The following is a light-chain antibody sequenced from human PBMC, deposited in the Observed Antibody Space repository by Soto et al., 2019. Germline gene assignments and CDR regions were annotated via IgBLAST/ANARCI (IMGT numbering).Light chain of an antibody. Sequence: DIQMTQSPSSLSASVGDRVTITCRASQSISSYLNWYQQKPGKAPKLLIYAASSLQSGVPSRFGGSGSGTDFTLTISSLQXXXXATYYCQQSYSTPRTFGQGTKVEIK. J-gene: IGKJ1*01. V-gene: IGKV1-39*01. CDR3: QQSYSTPRT. CDR1: QSISSY. CDR2: AAS.